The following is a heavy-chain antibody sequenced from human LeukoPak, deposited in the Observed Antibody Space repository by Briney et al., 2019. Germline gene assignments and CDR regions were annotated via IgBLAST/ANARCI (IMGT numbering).Heavy chain of an antibody. CDR2: ISSSSSYI. J-gene: IGHJ4*02. CDR1: GFTFSSYS. Sequence: GGSLGLSCAASGFTFSSYSMNWVRQAPGKGLEWVSSISSSSSYIYYADSVKGRFTISRDNAKNSLYLQMNSLRAEDTAVYYCARDLFPSGTEPSGYWGQGTLVTVSS. CDR3: ARDLFPSGTEPSGY. V-gene: IGHV3-21*01. D-gene: IGHD1-14*01.